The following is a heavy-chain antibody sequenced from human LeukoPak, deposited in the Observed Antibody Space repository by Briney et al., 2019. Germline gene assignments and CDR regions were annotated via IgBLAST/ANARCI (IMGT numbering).Heavy chain of an antibody. CDR1: GFTFSSYS. V-gene: IGHV3-21*01. D-gene: IGHD6-13*01. Sequence: GGSLRLSCAASGFTFSSYSMNWVRQAPGKGLEWVSSISSSSSYIYYADSVKGRFTISRDSAKDSLYLQMNSLRAEDTAVYYCARSFLSIAAAATDYWGQGTLVTVSS. CDR3: ARSFLSIAAAATDY. CDR2: ISSSSSYI. J-gene: IGHJ4*02.